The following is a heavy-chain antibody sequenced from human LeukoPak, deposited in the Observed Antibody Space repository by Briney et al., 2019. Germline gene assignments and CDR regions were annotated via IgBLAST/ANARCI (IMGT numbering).Heavy chain of an antibody. J-gene: IGHJ4*02. V-gene: IGHV3-30*04. Sequence: GGSLRLSCAASGFTFSSYAMHWVRQAPGKGLEWVAAIWYDGRDNYYADSVKGRFNISRDNIKNTLYLQMNSLRPEDTAVYFCARDEIAAPAFSWGQGTLVTVSS. CDR1: GFTFSSYA. D-gene: IGHD6-25*01. CDR3: ARDEIAAPAFS. CDR2: IWYDGRDN.